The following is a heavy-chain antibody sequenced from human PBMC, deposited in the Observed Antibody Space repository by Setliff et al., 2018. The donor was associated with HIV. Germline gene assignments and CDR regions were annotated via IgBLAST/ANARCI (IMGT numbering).Heavy chain of an antibody. J-gene: IGHJ6*03. D-gene: IGHD3-10*01. CDR1: GGSISSSY. CDR3: ARQITMVRGVYQPYYYYYMDV. V-gene: IGHV4-59*08. CDR2: IYYSGST. Sequence: KPSETLSLTCTVSGGSISSSYWTWTRQPPGKGLEWIGYIYYSGSTNYHPSLKSRVTISVETSKNQFSLKLSSVTAADTAVYYCARQITMVRGVYQPYYYYYMDVWGKGTTVTVSS.